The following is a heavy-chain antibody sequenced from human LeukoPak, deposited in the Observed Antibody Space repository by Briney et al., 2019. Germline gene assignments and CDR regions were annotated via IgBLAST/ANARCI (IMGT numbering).Heavy chain of an antibody. Sequence: GASVKVSCKAPGYMFTAYGISWVRQAPGQGLEWMGWISAYNGNTNYAHKLQGRVTMTTDTSTSTAYMELRSLRSDDTAVYYCARVGRGSGSFYYFDYWGQGTLLTVS. D-gene: IGHD1-26*01. CDR1: GYMFTAYG. CDR3: ARVGRGSGSFYYFDY. J-gene: IGHJ4*02. V-gene: IGHV1-18*01. CDR2: ISAYNGNT.